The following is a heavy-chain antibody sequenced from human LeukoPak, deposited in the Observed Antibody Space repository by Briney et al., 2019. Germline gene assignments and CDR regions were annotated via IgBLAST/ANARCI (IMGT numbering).Heavy chain of an antibody. CDR1: GGSISSSSYY. CDR3: ARSPPHTDDYGDYVLLSGTSGHYYYYMDV. CDR2: IYYSGST. D-gene: IGHD4-17*01. Sequence: PSETLSLTCTVSGGSISSSSYYWSWIRQPPGKGLEWIGYIYYSGSTNYNPSLKSRVTISVDTSKNQFSLKLSSVTAADTAVYYCARSPPHTDDYGDYVLLSGTSGHYYYYMDVWAKGPRSPSP. V-gene: IGHV4-61*01. J-gene: IGHJ6*03.